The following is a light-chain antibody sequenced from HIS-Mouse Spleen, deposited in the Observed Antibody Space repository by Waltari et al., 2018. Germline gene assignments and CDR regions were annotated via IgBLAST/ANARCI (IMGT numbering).Light chain of an antibody. J-gene: IGLJ2*01. CDR1: ALPKKY. CDR3: YSTDSSGNHRV. CDR2: EDS. Sequence: SYELTQPPSVSVSPGQTARITCSGDALPKKYAYWYQKKSGQAPVLVIYEDSKRPSGIPERVSGSRSGTMATLTISGAQVEDEADYYCYSTDSSGNHRVFGGGTKLTVL. V-gene: IGLV3-10*01.